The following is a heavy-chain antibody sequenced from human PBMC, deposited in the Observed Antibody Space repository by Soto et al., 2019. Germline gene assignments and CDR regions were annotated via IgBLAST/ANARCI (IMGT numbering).Heavy chain of an antibody. J-gene: IGHJ6*02. Sequence: VASVKVSCKASGGTFSSYAISWVRQAPGQGLEWMGGIIPIFGTANYAQKFQGRVTITADESTSTAYMELSSLRSEDTAVYYCARGLDYYGSGSYYIYYYYYGMDVWGQGTTVTV. D-gene: IGHD3-10*01. CDR1: GGTFSSYA. V-gene: IGHV1-69*13. CDR3: ARGLDYYGSGSYYIYYYYYGMDV. CDR2: IIPIFGTA.